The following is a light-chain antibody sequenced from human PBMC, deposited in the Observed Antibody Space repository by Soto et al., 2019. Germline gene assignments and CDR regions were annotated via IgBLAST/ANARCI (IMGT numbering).Light chain of an antibody. Sequence: DIQMTQSPSSVSASVEDRVTVTCRASQAISTWLAWYQQRPGKAPKLLIYAASTLQSGVPSRFSGTGSGTDFTLTISSLQSEDFATYYCQQADSIPFTFGPGTTV. J-gene: IGKJ3*01. CDR3: QQADSIPFT. CDR2: AAS. V-gene: IGKV1-12*01. CDR1: QAISTW.